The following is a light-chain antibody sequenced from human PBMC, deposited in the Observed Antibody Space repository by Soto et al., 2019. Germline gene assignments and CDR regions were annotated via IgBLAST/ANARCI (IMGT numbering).Light chain of an antibody. CDR1: QSVLYSSNNKNY. Sequence: DIVMTQSPDSLAVSLGERATINCKSSQSVLYSSNNKNYLAWYQQRPGQPPKLLIYWASIRESGVPDRFSGSGSGTDFTLTISSLQDEDVAVYYCQQYYSTPPYTLGQGTKQEIK. CDR3: QQYYSTPPYT. V-gene: IGKV4-1*01. J-gene: IGKJ2*01. CDR2: WAS.